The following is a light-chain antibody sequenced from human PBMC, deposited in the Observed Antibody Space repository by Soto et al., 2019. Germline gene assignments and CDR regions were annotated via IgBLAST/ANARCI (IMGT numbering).Light chain of an antibody. CDR2: SNN. CDR1: RSNIGSNT. V-gene: IGLV1-44*01. Sequence: QSVLTQPPSASGTPGPRVTISCSGGRSNIGSNTVNWYQQVPGTAPKFLIYSNNQRPSGVTDRFSGSKSGTSASLAISGLHAEDEADYYCASWDDSLNGVVVGGGTKLTVL. CDR3: ASWDDSLNGVV. J-gene: IGLJ2*01.